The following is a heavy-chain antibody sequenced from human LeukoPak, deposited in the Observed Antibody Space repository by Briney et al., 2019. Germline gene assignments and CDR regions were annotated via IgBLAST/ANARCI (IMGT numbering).Heavy chain of an antibody. CDR2: INPNSGGT. J-gene: IGHJ4*02. V-gene: IGHV1-2*02. CDR3: SRDQYSGSYSSNFDD. CDR1: GYTFTGYY. D-gene: IGHD1-26*01. Sequence: ASVKVSCKASGYTFTGYYMHWVRQAPGQGLEWMGWINPNSGGTNYAQKFQGRVTMTRDTSISTAYMELSRLRSDDTAVYYCSRDQYSGSYSSNFDDWGQGTLVTVSS.